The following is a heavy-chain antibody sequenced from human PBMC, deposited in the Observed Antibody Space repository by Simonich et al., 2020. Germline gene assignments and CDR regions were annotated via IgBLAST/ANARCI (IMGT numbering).Heavy chain of an antibody. J-gene: IGHJ4*02. CDR1: GYTFISYG. Sequence: QVQLVQSGAEVKKPGASVKVSCKASGYTFISYGISWVRQAPGQGLEWMGLLSAYNVNTNYAQKLQGRVTITTDTSTSTAYMELRSLRSDDTAVYYCARDQGGRAAAATDYWGQGTLVTVSS. CDR3: ARDQGGRAAAATDY. D-gene: IGHD6-13*01. V-gene: IGHV1-18*01. CDR2: LSAYNVNT.